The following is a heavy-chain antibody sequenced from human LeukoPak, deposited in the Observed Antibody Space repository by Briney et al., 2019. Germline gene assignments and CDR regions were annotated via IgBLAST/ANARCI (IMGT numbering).Heavy chain of an antibody. CDR3: ARGALYDSSGYYYVY. J-gene: IGHJ4*02. V-gene: IGHV1-69*13. CDR2: IIPIFGTA. CDR1: GGTFSSYA. D-gene: IGHD3-22*01. Sequence: SVRVSCKASGGTFSSYAISWVQQAPGQGLEWMGGIIPIFGTANYAQKFQGRVTITADESTSTAYMELSSLRSEDTAVYYCARGALYDSSGYYYVYWGQGTLVTVSS.